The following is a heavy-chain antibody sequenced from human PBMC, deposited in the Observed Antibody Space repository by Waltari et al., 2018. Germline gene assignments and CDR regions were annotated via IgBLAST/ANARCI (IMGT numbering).Heavy chain of an antibody. CDR2: IWYDGSNK. Sequence: QVQLVESGGGVVQPGRSLRLSCAASGFTFSSYGMHGVRKAPGKGLEWVAVIWYDGSNKYYADSVKGRFTISRDNSKNTLYLQMNSLRAEDTAMYYCAKDRSSGWYWVDYWGQGTLVTVSS. V-gene: IGHV3-30*18. D-gene: IGHD6-19*01. CDR3: AKDRSSGWYWVDY. CDR1: GFTFSSYG. J-gene: IGHJ4*02.